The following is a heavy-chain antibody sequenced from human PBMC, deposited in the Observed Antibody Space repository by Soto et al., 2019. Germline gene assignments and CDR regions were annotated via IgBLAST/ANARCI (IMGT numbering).Heavy chain of an antibody. CDR2: ISYDGSNK. J-gene: IGHJ5*02. Sequence: QVQLVESGGGVVQPGRSLRLSCAASGFTFSSYAMHWVRQAPGKGLEWVAVISYDGSNKYYADSVKGRFTISRDNSKNTQYLQMNSLRAEDTAVYYCARDARRYSSGWYLPDPWGQGTLVTVSS. CDR3: ARDARRYSSGWYLPDP. V-gene: IGHV3-30-3*01. D-gene: IGHD6-19*01. CDR1: GFTFSSYA.